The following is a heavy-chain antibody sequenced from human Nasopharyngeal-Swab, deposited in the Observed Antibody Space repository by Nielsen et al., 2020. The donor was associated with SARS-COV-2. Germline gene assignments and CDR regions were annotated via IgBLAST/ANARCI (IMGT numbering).Heavy chain of an antibody. V-gene: IGHV3-48*04. CDR1: GFTFSSYS. CDR2: ISSSSSTI. CDR3: ARGSFDDDFWSGYYTFYYYYGMDV. J-gene: IGHJ6*02. D-gene: IGHD3-3*01. Sequence: GESLKISCAASGFTFSSYSMNWVRQAPGKGLEWVSYISSSSSTIYYADSVKGRFTISRDNAKNSLYLQMNSLRAEDTAVYYCARGSFDDDFWSGYYTFYYYYGMDVWGQGTTVTVSS.